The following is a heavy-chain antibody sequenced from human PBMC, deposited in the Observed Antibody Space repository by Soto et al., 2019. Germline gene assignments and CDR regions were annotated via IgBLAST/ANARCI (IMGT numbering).Heavy chain of an antibody. CDR3: ARGAVASDY. J-gene: IGHJ4*02. CDR2: ISSSSSYI. D-gene: IGHD6-19*01. V-gene: IGHV3-21*01. Sequence: GGSLRLSCAASGFTFSSYSMNWVRQAPGKGLEWVSSISSSSSYICYADSVKGRFTISRDNAKNSLYLQMNSLRAEDTAVYYCARGAVASDYWGQGTLVTVSS. CDR1: GFTFSSYS.